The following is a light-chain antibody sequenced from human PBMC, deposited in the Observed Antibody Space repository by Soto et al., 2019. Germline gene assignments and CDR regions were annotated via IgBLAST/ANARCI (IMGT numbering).Light chain of an antibody. Sequence: EIVLTQSPDTLSLSPGESATLSCRASQSVSSVSITYLAWFQQKPGQAPRLLIYGASSRATGIPDRFSGSGSGTDFTLTISRVEPEDFAVYYCQQYLSLPITFGQGTRLEIK. V-gene: IGKV3-20*01. CDR1: QSVSSVSITY. CDR3: QQYLSLPIT. CDR2: GAS. J-gene: IGKJ5*01.